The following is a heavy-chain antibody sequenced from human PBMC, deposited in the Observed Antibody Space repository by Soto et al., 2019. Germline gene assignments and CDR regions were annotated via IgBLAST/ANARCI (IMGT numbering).Heavy chain of an antibody. CDR1: GGSISGYY. D-gene: IGHD6-13*01. CDR2: IYFRGST. CDR3: ARQQLLPYSYALDV. Sequence: QVQLQESGPGLVKPSDTLSLNCTVSGGSISGYYGSWIRQPPGKGLEYIGYIYFRGSTNYNPSLKSRVTMSVDTSRNLFSLKVNSVTAADTAVYYCARQQLLPYSYALDVWGQGTTVTVSS. V-gene: IGHV4-59*07. J-gene: IGHJ6*02.